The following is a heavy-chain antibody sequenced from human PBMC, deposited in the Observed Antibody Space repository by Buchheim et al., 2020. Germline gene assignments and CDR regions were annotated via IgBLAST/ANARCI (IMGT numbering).Heavy chain of an antibody. CDR1: GFTFSSFE. D-gene: IGHD1-1*01. Sequence: EVQLVESGGGLVLPDGSLRLSCAVAGFTFSSFEMNWVRQAPGKGLEWVSYISSSGSTKYYADSVKGRFTISRDNAENSMYLQMNSLRVEDTAAYYCASLKGRTGTGYGMDVWGQGTT. J-gene: IGHJ6*02. CDR3: ASLKGRTGTGYGMDV. V-gene: IGHV3-48*03. CDR2: ISSSGSTK.